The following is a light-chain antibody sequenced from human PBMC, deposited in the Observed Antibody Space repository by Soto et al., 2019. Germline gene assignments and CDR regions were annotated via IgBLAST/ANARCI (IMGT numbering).Light chain of an antibody. CDR2: DAS. CDR3: QQYQSSWT. J-gene: IGKJ1*01. V-gene: IGKV1-5*01. CDR1: QSISSW. Sequence: DIQMTQSPSTLSASVGDRVIITCRASQSISSWLAWYQQKPGKVPNLLIYDASNLESGVPLRFSGSGSGTEFTLTISSLQPDEFATYYCQQYQSSWTFGQGTKVEIQ.